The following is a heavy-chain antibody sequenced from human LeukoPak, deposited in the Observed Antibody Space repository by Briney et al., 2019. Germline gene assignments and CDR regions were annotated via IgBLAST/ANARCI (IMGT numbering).Heavy chain of an antibody. CDR2: INIHDDA. CDR3: ARGLVYYDTTGSYLAERPYFDS. V-gene: IGHV3-53*01. D-gene: IGHD3-16*01. Sequence: QPGGSLRLSCAASGFSVSGNYLTWVRQAPGRGLEWVSFINIHDDAFYADSVKGRFTVSRDNSKNILYLQMNSLRAEDTAIYYCARGLVYYDTTGSYLAERPYFDSWAREPWSPSPQ. J-gene: IGHJ4*02. CDR1: GFSVSGNY.